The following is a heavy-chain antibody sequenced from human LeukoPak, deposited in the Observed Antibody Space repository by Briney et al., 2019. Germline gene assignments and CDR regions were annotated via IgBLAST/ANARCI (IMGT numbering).Heavy chain of an antibody. CDR1: GGSFSGYY. V-gene: IGHV4-34*01. Sequence: SETLSLTCAVYGGSFSGYYWSWLRQPPGKGLEWIGEINHSGSTNYNPSLKSRVTISVDTSKNQFSLKLSSVTAADTAVYYCARGDRIVVVTAIGPLDYWGQGTLVTVSS. J-gene: IGHJ4*02. CDR2: INHSGST. D-gene: IGHD2-21*02. CDR3: ARGDRIVVVTAIGPLDY.